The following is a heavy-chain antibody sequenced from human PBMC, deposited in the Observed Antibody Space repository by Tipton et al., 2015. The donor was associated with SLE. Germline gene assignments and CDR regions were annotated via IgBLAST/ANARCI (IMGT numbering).Heavy chain of an antibody. CDR3: AREGQDYYYMDV. J-gene: IGHJ6*03. CDR1: GYRFRNFG. Sequence: QLVQSGAEVKKPGASVKVSCKASGYRFRNFGITWVRQAPGQGLEWMGWISTYTGNTNYAQKLQGRLTMTTETSTYTAYMELRSLRSDDTAVYFCAREGQDYYYMDVWGKGTTVIVSS. V-gene: IGHV1-18*01. CDR2: ISTYTGNT.